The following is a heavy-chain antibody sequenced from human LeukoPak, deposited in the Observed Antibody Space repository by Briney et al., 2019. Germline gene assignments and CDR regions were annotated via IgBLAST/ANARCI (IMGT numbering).Heavy chain of an antibody. D-gene: IGHD2-15*01. V-gene: IGHV4-39*06. CDR1: GVSISSSNSY. Sequence: SETLSLTCTVSGVSISSSNSYWGWIRQPPGKGLEWIGSIYYSGNTYYNASLKSQVSISIDTSKNQFPLRLSSVTAADTAVYYCARGRYCSGGSCYPYYYYYYMDVWGKGTTVTVSS. CDR3: ARGRYCSGGSCYPYYYYYYMDV. CDR2: IYYSGNT. J-gene: IGHJ6*03.